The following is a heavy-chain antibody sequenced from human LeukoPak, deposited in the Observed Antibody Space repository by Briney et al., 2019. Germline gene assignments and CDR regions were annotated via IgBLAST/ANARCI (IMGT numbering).Heavy chain of an antibody. Sequence: GASVKVSCKASGYTLTRYGISWVRQAPGQGLEWMGWISAYNGNTNYAQKLQVRVTMTTDTSTRTAYMELRSLRSDDTAVYYCARGVIAARPGELEDWGQGTLVTVSS. CDR1: GYTLTRYG. D-gene: IGHD6-6*01. CDR3: ARGVIAARPGELED. CDR2: ISAYNGNT. J-gene: IGHJ4*02. V-gene: IGHV1-18*01.